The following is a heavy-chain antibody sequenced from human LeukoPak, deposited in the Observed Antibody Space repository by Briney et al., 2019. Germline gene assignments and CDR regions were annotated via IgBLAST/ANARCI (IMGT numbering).Heavy chain of an antibody. J-gene: IGHJ4*02. CDR2: ISYDGSNK. V-gene: IGHV3-30*01. Sequence: GALILPCAASGFTFSSYAMHWVRPAPGKGLEWVAVISYDGSNKYYANSVKGRFTISRDNSKNTLYLQMNSLRAEDTAVYYCASSTVVVPINWGQGTLVTVAS. CDR3: ASSTVVVPIN. CDR1: GFTFSSYA. D-gene: IGHD3-22*01.